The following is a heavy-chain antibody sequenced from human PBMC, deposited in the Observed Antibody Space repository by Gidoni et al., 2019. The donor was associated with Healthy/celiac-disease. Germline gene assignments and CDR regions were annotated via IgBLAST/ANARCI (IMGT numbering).Heavy chain of an antibody. J-gene: IGHJ3*02. CDR3: AKDVEWFGEPPRVAFDI. CDR2: ISGSGGST. D-gene: IGHD3-10*01. Sequence: EVPLLESGGGLVQPGGSLRLSCADSGFTFSSYAMSWVRQAPGKGLEWVSAISGSGGSTYSADSGKGRFTISRDNSKNTLYLQMNSLRAEDTAVYYCAKDVEWFGEPPRVAFDIWGQGTMVTVSS. CDR1: GFTFSSYA. V-gene: IGHV3-23*01.